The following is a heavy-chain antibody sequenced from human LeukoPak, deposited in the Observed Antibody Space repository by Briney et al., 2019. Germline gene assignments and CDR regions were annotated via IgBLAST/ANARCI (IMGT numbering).Heavy chain of an antibody. Sequence: SGTLSLTCAVSGGSISSSNWWSWVRQPPGKGLEWIGEIYHSGSTNYNPSLKSRVTISVDKSKNQFSLKLSSVTAADTAVYYCARRPGIAAGSNWFDPWGQGTLVTVSS. CDR1: GGSISSSNW. CDR3: ARRPGIAAGSNWFDP. D-gene: IGHD6-13*01. J-gene: IGHJ5*02. V-gene: IGHV4-4*02. CDR2: IYHSGST.